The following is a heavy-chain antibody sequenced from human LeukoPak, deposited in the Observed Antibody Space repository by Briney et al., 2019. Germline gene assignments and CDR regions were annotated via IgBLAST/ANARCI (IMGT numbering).Heavy chain of an antibody. Sequence: SETLSLTCTVSGGSISSYYWSWIRQPPGKGPEWIGYIYYSGSTNYNPSLKSRVTISVDTSKNQFSLKLSSVTAADTAVYYCASTDFWSGYYTPAFDYWGQGTLVTVSS. V-gene: IGHV4-59*08. D-gene: IGHD3-3*01. J-gene: IGHJ4*02. CDR2: IYYSGST. CDR1: GGSISSYY. CDR3: ASTDFWSGYYTPAFDY.